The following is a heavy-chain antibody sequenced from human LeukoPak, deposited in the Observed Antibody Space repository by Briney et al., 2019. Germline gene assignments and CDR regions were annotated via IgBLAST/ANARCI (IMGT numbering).Heavy chain of an antibody. Sequence: SVKVSCKASGGTFSSYAISWVRQAPGQGLEWMGGIIPIFGTANYAQKFQGRVTITADESTSTAYMELSSLRSEDTAVYYCARSGYSYRKDFDHWGQGTLVTVSS. CDR1: GGTFSSYA. J-gene: IGHJ4*02. V-gene: IGHV1-69*13. D-gene: IGHD5-18*01. CDR2: IIPIFGTA. CDR3: ARSGYSYRKDFDH.